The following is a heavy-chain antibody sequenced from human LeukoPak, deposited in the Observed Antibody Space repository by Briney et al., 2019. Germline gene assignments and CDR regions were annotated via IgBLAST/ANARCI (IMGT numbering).Heavy chain of an antibody. Sequence: GGSLRLSCAASGFTFSSYSMNWVRQAPGKGLEWVSSISSSSSYIYYADSVKGRFSISRDNAKNSLYLQMNSLRGEDTAVYYCAKDFRIGYSAHFDYWGQGALVTVSS. CDR1: GFTFSSYS. D-gene: IGHD2-21*01. CDR2: ISSSSSYI. J-gene: IGHJ4*02. CDR3: AKDFRIGYSAHFDY. V-gene: IGHV3-21*04.